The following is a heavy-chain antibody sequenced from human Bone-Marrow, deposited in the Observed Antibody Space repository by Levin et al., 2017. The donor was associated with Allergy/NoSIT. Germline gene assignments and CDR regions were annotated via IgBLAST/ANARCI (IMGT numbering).Heavy chain of an antibody. D-gene: IGHD3-10*01. J-gene: IGHJ6*03. CDR3: ARLSITMAPTHYYYMDV. V-gene: IGHV3-13*04. CDR1: GFTFSSYD. Sequence: PGGSLRLSCAASGFTFSSYDMHWVRQATGKGLEWVSAIGTAGDTYYPGSVKGRFTISRENAKNSLYLQMNSLRAGDTAVYYCARLSITMAPTHYYYMDVWGKGTTVTVSS. CDR2: IGTAGDT.